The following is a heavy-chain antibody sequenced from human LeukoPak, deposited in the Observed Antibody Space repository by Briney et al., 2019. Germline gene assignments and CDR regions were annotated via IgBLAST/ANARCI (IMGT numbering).Heavy chain of an antibody. CDR3: ARAGSITMMIASLDS. CDR2: IDSSSTYI. D-gene: IGHD3-22*01. V-gene: IGHV3-21*01. J-gene: IGHJ4*02. Sequence: GGSLRLSCAASGFPFSAYSMNWVRQAPGKGLEWVSSIDSSSTYIYYADSLKGRFTISRDNAKNSLYLQMNSLRVEDTAVYYCARAGSITMMIASLDSWGQGTLVSVSS. CDR1: GFPFSAYS.